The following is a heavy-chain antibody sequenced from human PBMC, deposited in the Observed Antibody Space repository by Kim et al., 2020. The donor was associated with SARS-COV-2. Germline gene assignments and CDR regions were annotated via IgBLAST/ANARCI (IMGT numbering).Heavy chain of an antibody. CDR1: GFTFSSYG. Sequence: GGSLRLSCAASGFTFSSYGMHWVRQAPGKGLEWVAVIWYDGSNKYYADSVKGRFTISRDNSKNTLYLQMNSLRAEDTAVYYCARGDCSGGSCYLLYYYYGMDVWGQGTTVTVSS. CDR3: ARGDCSGGSCYLLYYYYGMDV. CDR2: IWYDGSNK. D-gene: IGHD2-15*01. J-gene: IGHJ6*01. V-gene: IGHV3-33*01.